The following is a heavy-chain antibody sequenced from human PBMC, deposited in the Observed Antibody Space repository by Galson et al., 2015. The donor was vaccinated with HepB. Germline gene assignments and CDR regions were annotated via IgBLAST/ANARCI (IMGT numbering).Heavy chain of an antibody. CDR3: AKDGVLKEVDGTPYNSFYYMDV. Sequence: SLRLSCAASGFIFDVHAMHWVRQAPGKGLEWVSSISWNSVGVGYVDSVKGRFTISRDNAKNSLSLQMNSLSAEDTAVYYCAKDGVLKEVDGTPYNSFYYMDVWGKGTTVTVS. CDR1: GFIFDVHA. V-gene: IGHV3-9*01. CDR2: ISWNSVGV. J-gene: IGHJ6*03. D-gene: IGHD6-19*01.